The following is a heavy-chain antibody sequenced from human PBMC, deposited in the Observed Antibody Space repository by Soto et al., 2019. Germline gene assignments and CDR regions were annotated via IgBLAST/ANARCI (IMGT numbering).Heavy chain of an antibody. Sequence: SETLSLTCTVSGGSINSYYWSWIRQPPGKGLEWIGYIYYSGSTYYNPSLKSRVTISVDTSKNQFSPKLSSVTAADTAVYYCARLGAYYQSLDPWGPGTLVTVSS. CDR1: GGSINSYY. J-gene: IGHJ5*02. V-gene: IGHV4-59*06. CDR3: ARLGAYYQSLDP. CDR2: IYYSGST. D-gene: IGHD2-21*01.